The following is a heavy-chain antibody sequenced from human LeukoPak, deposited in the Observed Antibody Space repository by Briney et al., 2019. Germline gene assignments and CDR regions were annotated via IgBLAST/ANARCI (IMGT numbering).Heavy chain of an antibody. CDR2: DYYSGSS. J-gene: IGHJ3*02. CDR1: GGSITDYY. Sequence: SETLPLTCTVSGGSITDYYWGWIRQPPGKGLEWIGYDYYSGSSNYNPSLKSRVTISVDTSKNQFSLKMSSVTAADTAVYYCARDLKLDGSSGYYAFDIWGQGTMVAVSS. CDR3: ARDLKLDGSSGYYAFDI. V-gene: IGHV4-59*01. D-gene: IGHD3-22*01.